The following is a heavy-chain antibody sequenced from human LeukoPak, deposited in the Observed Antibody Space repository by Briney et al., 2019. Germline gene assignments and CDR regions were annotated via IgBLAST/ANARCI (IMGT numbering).Heavy chain of an antibody. CDR2: IYYSGST. V-gene: IGHV4-59*01. D-gene: IGHD3-10*01. Sequence: SETLSLTCTVSGGSISSYYWSWIRQPPGKGLEWIGYIYYSGSTNYNPSLKSRVTISVDTSKNQFSLKLSSMTAEDTAVYYCARLGVVGGSNSYYYYMDVWGKGTTVPVSS. J-gene: IGHJ6*03. CDR3: ARLGVVGGSNSYYYYMDV. CDR1: GGSISSYY.